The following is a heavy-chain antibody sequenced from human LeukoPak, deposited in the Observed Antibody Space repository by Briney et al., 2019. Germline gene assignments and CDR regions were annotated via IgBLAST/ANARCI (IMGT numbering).Heavy chain of an antibody. V-gene: IGHV3-53*01. Sequence: PGGSQRLSCTASGFSVSGNFMTWVRQAPGKGLEWISFIYAGGTTSYAGSVKGRFTFSRNNSKNTIYLQLNSLRVEDTAVYYCARGRSRSSSGWYFDYWGQGTLVTVSS. CDR1: GFSVSGNF. J-gene: IGHJ4*02. D-gene: IGHD3-22*01. CDR3: ARGRSRSSSGWYFDY. CDR2: IYAGGTT.